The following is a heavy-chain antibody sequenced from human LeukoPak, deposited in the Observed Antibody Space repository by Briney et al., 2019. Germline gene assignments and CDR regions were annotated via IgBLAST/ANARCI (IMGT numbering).Heavy chain of an antibody. J-gene: IGHJ3*02. Sequence: PSETLSLTCTVSGGSISSGSYYWSWIRQPAGKGLEWIGRIYTSGSTNYNPSLKSRVTISVDTSKNQFSLKLSSVTAADTAVYYCAGDSPLWSSGRSNNSIWGQGTMVTVSS. V-gene: IGHV4-61*02. CDR3: AGDSPLWSSGRSNNSI. D-gene: IGHD3-22*01. CDR2: IYTSGST. CDR1: GGSISSGSYY.